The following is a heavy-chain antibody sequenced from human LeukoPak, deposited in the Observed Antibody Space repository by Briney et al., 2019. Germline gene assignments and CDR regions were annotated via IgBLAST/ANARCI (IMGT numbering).Heavy chain of an antibody. J-gene: IGHJ4*02. CDR2: ISGSGGST. Sequence: GGSLRLSCAASGFTFSSYNMNWVRQAPGQGLEWVSAISGSGGSTYYADSVKGRFTISRDNSKNTLYLQMNSLRAEDTAVYYCAKGSLPVVVVAATLAWGQGTLVTVSS. D-gene: IGHD2-15*01. CDR3: AKGSLPVVVVAATLA. CDR1: GFTFSSYN. V-gene: IGHV3-23*01.